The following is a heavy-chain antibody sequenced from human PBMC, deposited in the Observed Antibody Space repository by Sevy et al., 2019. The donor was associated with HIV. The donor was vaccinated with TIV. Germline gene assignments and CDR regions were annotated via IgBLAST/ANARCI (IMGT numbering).Heavy chain of an antibody. CDR2: INPNSGGT. J-gene: IGHJ4*02. V-gene: IGHV1-2*02. Sequence: ASVKVSCKASGYTFTGYYMYWVRQAPGQGLEGMGWINPNSGGTNYAQKFQGRVTMTRDTSLSTAYMELSGLRSDDTVVYYGARYDLLRGGYLDYWGQGTLVTVSS. D-gene: IGHD3-10*01. CDR1: GYTFTGYY. CDR3: ARYDLLRGGYLDY.